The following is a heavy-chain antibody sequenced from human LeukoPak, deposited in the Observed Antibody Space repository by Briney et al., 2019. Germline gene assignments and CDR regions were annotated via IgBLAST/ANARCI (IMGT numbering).Heavy chain of an antibody. CDR2: ISGSGGST. D-gene: IGHD6-13*01. Sequence: GGSLRLSCAASGFTFSSYAMSWVRQAPGKGLEWVSAISGSGGSTYYADSVKGRFTISRDNSKNTLYLQMNSLRAEDTAVYYCAKDDLRYSSSWYFDHWGQGTLVTVSS. V-gene: IGHV3-23*01. CDR3: AKDDLRYSSSWYFDH. J-gene: IGHJ4*02. CDR1: GFTFSSYA.